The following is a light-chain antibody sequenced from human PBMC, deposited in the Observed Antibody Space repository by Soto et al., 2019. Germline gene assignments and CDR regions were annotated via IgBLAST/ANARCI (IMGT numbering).Light chain of an antibody. V-gene: IGKV1-39*01. J-gene: IGKJ5*01. CDR1: QSISRY. Sequence: DIQMTQSPSALSASVGDRGTITGRASQSISRYLNWYQQKPGKAHNLLIYVASSLQSEGPSRFSGSGSGTDFTLTITSLQPEDFATYYCQQSYGTPITFGQGTRLEIK. CDR3: QQSYGTPIT. CDR2: VAS.